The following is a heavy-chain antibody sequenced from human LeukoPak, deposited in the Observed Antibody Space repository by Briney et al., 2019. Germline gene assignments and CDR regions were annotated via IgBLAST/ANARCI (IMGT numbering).Heavy chain of an antibody. CDR2: ISGSGGST. CDR1: GFTFSSYA. J-gene: IGHJ4*02. CDR3: ARALYCSTTSCYDLDY. V-gene: IGHV3-23*01. D-gene: IGHD2-2*01. Sequence: GGSLRLSCAASGFTFSSYAMSWVRQAPGKGLEWVSAISGSGGSTYYADSVKGRFTISRDNSKNTLYLQMNSLRAEDTAVYYCARALYCSTTSCYDLDYWGQGTLVTVSS.